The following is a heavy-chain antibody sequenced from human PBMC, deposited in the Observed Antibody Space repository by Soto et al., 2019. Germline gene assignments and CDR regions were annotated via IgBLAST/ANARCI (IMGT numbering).Heavy chain of an antibody. J-gene: IGHJ3*02. CDR1: GFTFSSYA. D-gene: IGHD3-22*01. Sequence: PGGSLRLSCAASGFTFSSYAMSWVRQAPGKGLEWVSAISGSGGSTYYADSVKGRFTISRDNSKNTLYLQMNSLRAEDTAVYYCAKVYYYFDSSGFHYGNARDISGQGTMDTVSS. CDR2: ISGSGGST. CDR3: AKVYYYFDSSGFHYGNARDI. V-gene: IGHV3-23*01.